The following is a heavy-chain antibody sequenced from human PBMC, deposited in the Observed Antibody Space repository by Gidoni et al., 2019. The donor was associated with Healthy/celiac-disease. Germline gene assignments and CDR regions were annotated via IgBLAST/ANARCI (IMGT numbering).Heavy chain of an antibody. J-gene: IGHJ4*02. D-gene: IGHD7-27*01. Sequence: QVKLVESGGGVVQPGRSMRLSCAAYGFTFSSYGMHWCRQAPGKGLVWVAVLSSDVIKNYYADSLKGRFTISRDNSKNTLYLQMNSLRAEDTAVYYCAKDLTGPFDYWGQGTLVTVSS. CDR2: LSSDVIKN. CDR1: GFTFSSYG. CDR3: AKDLTGPFDY. V-gene: IGHV3-30*18.